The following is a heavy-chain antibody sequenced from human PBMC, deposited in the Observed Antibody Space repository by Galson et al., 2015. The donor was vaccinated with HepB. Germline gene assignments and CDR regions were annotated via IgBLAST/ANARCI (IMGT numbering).Heavy chain of an antibody. CDR3: ARERQQPPRRWIDY. CDR2: ISRSTTYI. J-gene: IGHJ4*02. V-gene: IGHV3-21*01. D-gene: IGHD6-13*01. Sequence: SLRLSCAASGFIFSTYHMNWVRQAPGKGLEWVSSISRSTTYIYYADSVKGRFTISRDNAKNSLYLQMNSLRAEDTAIYYCARERQQPPRRWIDYWGQGTLVTVSS. CDR1: GFIFSTYH.